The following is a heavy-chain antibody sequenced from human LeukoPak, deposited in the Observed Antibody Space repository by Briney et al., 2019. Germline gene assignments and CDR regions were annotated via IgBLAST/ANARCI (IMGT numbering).Heavy chain of an antibody. V-gene: IGHV3-23*01. CDR1: GFTFSSYA. D-gene: IGHD6-13*01. J-gene: IGHJ4*02. CDR3: AKDNVAAAGRYFDY. Sequence: PGESLRLSCAASGFTFSSYAMTWVRQAPGKGLEWLSVISGRGGSTYYADSVKGRFTISRDNSKNTLYLQMNSLRADDTAVYYCAKDNVAAAGRYFDYWGQGTLDTVSS. CDR2: ISGRGGST.